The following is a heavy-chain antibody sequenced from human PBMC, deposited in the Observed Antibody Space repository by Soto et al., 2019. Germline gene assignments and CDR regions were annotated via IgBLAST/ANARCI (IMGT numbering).Heavy chain of an antibody. Sequence: SETLSLTCTVSGDSISRGGSAWSWIRQSPGEGLEWIGHIYNGGSTYNNPSLNSRLSISVDVSKNQFSLQLSSVTAADTALYYCARGPSGDKVDYWGQGTLVTVSS. J-gene: IGHJ4*02. CDR2: IYNGGST. D-gene: IGHD7-27*01. V-gene: IGHV4-30-4*01. CDR3: ARGPSGDKVDY. CDR1: GDSISRGGSA.